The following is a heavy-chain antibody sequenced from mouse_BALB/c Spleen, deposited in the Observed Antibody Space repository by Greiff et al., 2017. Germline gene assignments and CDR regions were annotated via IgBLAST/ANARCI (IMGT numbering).Heavy chain of an antibody. J-gene: IGHJ3*01. CDR3: ARPYYGNPFAY. V-gene: IGHV1S135*01. Sequence: EVQLHQSGPELVKPGASVKVSCKASGYAFTSYNMYWVKQSHGKSLEWIGYIDPYNGGTSYNQKFKGKATLTVDKSSSTAYMHLNSLTSEDSAVYYCARPYYGNPFAYWGQGTLVTVSA. CDR2: IDPYNGGT. CDR1: GYAFTSYN. D-gene: IGHD2-10*01.